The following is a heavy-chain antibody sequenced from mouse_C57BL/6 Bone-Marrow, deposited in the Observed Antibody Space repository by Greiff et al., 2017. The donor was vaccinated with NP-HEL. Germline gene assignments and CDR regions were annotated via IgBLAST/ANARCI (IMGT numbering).Heavy chain of an antibody. CDR2: ISSGGSYT. CDR3: ARHTVTTGAGFAY. J-gene: IGHJ3*01. CDR1: GFTFSSYG. V-gene: IGHV5-6*01. Sequence: DVQLQESGGDLVKPGGSLKLSCAASGFTFSSYGMSWVRQTPDKRLEWVATISSGGSYTYYPDSVKGRFTISRDNAKNTLYLQMSSLKSEDTAMYYCARHTVTTGAGFAYWGQGTLVTVSA. D-gene: IGHD2-2*01.